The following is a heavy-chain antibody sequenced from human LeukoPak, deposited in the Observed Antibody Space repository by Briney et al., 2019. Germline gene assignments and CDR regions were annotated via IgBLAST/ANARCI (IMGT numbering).Heavy chain of an antibody. CDR2: IIPIFGTA. CDR1: GGTFSSYA. V-gene: IGHV1-69*01. CDR3: ARVGTHSGSLRNPLGAFDI. D-gene: IGHD1-26*01. Sequence: SVKVSCKASGGTFSSYAISWVRQAPGQGLEWMGGIIPIFGTANYAQKFQGRVTITADESTSTAYMELSSLRSEDTAVYYCARVGTHSGSLRNPLGAFDIWGQGTMVTVSS. J-gene: IGHJ3*02.